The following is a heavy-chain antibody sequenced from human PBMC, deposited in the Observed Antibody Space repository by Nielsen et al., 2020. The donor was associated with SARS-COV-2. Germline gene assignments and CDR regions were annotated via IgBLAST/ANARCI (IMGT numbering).Heavy chain of an antibody. CDR2: IKPDGSEK. Sequence: GESLKISCAASGFTFSSLWMSWVRQVPGKGLEWVADIKPDGSEKFYVDSVKGRFTISRDNAKNSMSLQMNSLRVEDTAVYYCARDFGYCRGGACTYYGMDVWGQGTTVTVSS. CDR3: ARDFGYCRGGACTYYGMDV. D-gene: IGHD2-15*01. V-gene: IGHV3-7*01. CDR1: GFTFSSLW. J-gene: IGHJ6*02.